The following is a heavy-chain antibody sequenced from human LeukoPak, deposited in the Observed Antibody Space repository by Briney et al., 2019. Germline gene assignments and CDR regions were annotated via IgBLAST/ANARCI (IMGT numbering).Heavy chain of an antibody. CDR2: ISGSSGTI. J-gene: IGHJ4*02. D-gene: IGHD6-19*01. CDR3: ARGIIAVAAASDF. CDR1: GFTFSSYS. V-gene: IGHV3-48*01. Sequence: GGSLRLSCAASGFTFSSYSVNLVRQAPGKGLEWVSYISGSSGTIYYADSVKGRFTVSRDNAKNSLYLQMNSLRAEDTAVYYCARGIIAVAAASDFWGQGTLVTVSS.